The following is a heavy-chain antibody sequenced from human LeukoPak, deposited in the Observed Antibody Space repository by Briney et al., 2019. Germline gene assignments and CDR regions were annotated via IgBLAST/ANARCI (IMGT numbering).Heavy chain of an antibody. V-gene: IGHV4-39*01. Sequence: KASETLSLTCTVSGGSIRSSYYYWGWIRQPPGKGLEWIGSIYYSGSTYYNPSLKSRVTISVDTSKNQFSLKLSSVTAADTAVYYCARPSTKYSSSSGYFQHWGQGTLVTVSS. D-gene: IGHD6-6*01. CDR2: IYYSGST. J-gene: IGHJ1*01. CDR1: GGSIRSSYYY. CDR3: ARPSTKYSSSSGYFQH.